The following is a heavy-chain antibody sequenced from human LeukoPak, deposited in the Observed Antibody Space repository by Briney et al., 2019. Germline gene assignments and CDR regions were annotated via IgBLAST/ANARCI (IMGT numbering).Heavy chain of an antibody. CDR2: INRDGSSL. Sequence: GGSLRLSCAASGFTLNTYWMNWVRQAPGKGLVWVSRINRDGSSLTYADSVKGRFTVSRDNAKNTLYLQMNSLRAEDTVVYYCTRDLRMDYYYVDYYYYGMDVWGQGTTVTVSS. J-gene: IGHJ6*02. CDR3: TRDLRMDYYYVDYYYYGMDV. D-gene: IGHD3-10*02. V-gene: IGHV3-74*03. CDR1: GFTLNTYW.